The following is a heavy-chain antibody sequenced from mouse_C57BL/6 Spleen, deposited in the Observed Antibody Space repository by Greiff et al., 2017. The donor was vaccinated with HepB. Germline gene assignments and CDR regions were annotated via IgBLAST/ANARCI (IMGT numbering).Heavy chain of an antibody. Sequence: EVHLVESGGDLVKPGGSLKLSCAASGFTFSSYGMSWVRQTPEKRLEWVATISSGGSYTYYTDSVKGRFTISRDNAKNTLYLQMSSLKSEDTAMYYCARQDWAYYYAMDYWGQGTSVTVSS. CDR2: ISSGGSYT. CDR1: GFTFSSYG. J-gene: IGHJ4*01. V-gene: IGHV5-6*01. D-gene: IGHD4-1*01. CDR3: ARQDWAYYYAMDY.